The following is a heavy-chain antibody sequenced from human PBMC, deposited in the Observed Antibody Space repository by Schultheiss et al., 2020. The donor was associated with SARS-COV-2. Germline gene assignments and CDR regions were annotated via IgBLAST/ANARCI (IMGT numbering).Heavy chain of an antibody. CDR3: AKGLTIFGVVTDDAFDI. D-gene: IGHD3-3*01. Sequence: GGSLRLSCAASGFTFSSYWMHWVRQAPGKGLVWVSRINSDGSSTSYADSVKGRFTISRDNAKNSLYLQMNSLRAEDTAVYYCAKGLTIFGVVTDDAFDIWGQGTMVTVSS. V-gene: IGHV3-74*01. CDR1: GFTFSSYW. CDR2: INSDGSST. J-gene: IGHJ3*02.